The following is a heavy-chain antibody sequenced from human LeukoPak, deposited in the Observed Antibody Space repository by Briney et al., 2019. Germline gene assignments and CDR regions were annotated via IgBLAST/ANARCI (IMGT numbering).Heavy chain of an antibody. V-gene: IGHV3-53*01. J-gene: IGHJ4*02. CDR2: IYSDGST. Sequence: PGGSLRLSCAVSGFTVRSNYMNWVRQAPGKGLEWVSIIYSDGSTYYADSVEGRFTISRDNSRNTLYFQMNSLRAEDTAVYYCARGGDTSGSPFDYWGQGTLVTVSS. CDR3: ARGGDTSGSPFDY. CDR1: GFTVRSNY. D-gene: IGHD6-19*01.